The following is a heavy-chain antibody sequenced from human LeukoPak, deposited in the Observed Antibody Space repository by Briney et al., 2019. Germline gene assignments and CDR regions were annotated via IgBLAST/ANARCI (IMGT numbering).Heavy chain of an antibody. CDR2: IYHNWGI. V-gene: IGHV4-38-2*01. J-gene: IGHJ4*02. CDR1: GYPISSGYY. D-gene: IGHD1-1*01. Sequence: SETLSLTRAVSGYPISSGYYWGWIRQPPGKGLEWIATIYHNWGIYFNPSLKSRVTISLDTSKNQFSLKLTSVTAADTAMYYCARNVTAGYFDYWGQGILVTVSS. CDR3: ARNVTAGYFDY.